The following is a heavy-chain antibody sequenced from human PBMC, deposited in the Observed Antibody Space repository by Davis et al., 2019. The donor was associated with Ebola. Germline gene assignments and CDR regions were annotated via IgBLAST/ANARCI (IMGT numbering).Heavy chain of an antibody. CDR2: IYYSGST. V-gene: IGHV4-39*07. CDR3: ARCSTTGTTGVDY. CDR1: GGSIGSSSYY. D-gene: IGHD1-1*01. J-gene: IGHJ4*02. Sequence: SETLSLTCTVSGGSIGSSSYYWGWIRQSPGKGLEWIGSIYYSGSTNYNPSLKSRVTISVDTSKNQFSLKLSSVTAADTAVYYCARCSTTGTTGVDYWGQGTLVTVSS.